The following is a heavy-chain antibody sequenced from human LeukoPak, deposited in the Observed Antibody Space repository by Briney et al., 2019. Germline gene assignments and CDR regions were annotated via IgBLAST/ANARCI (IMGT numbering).Heavy chain of an antibody. Sequence: SETLSLTCGVSDYSIISDYYWGWIRQPPAKGLEWIGSISHSGSTYYHPSLKSRVTRSLVTSKNQFSLRLNSVTAADTAIYYCATGVGRGSSSFVPFDYWGRGMLVTVSS. CDR2: ISHSGST. CDR3: ATGVGRGSSSFVPFDY. V-gene: IGHV4-38-2*01. J-gene: IGHJ4*02. CDR1: DYSIISDYY. D-gene: IGHD6-6*01.